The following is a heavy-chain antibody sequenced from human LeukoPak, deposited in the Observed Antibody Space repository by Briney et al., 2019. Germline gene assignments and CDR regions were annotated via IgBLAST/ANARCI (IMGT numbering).Heavy chain of an antibody. CDR2: IYYSGST. CDR1: GGSISSYY. J-gene: IGHJ5*02. Sequence: PSETLSLTCTVSGGSISSYYWSWIRQPPGKGLEWIGYIYYSGSTNYNPSLKSRVTISVDTSKNQFSLKLSSVTAADTAVYYCARVGCSSTSCYSSWFDPWGQGTLVTVSS. D-gene: IGHD2-2*02. CDR3: ARVGCSSTSCYSSWFDP. V-gene: IGHV4-59*01.